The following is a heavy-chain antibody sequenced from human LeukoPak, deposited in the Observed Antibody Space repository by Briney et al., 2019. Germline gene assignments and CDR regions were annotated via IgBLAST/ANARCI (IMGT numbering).Heavy chain of an antibody. J-gene: IGHJ4*02. V-gene: IGHV3-7*01. CDR2: INQGGSDK. D-gene: IGHD1-14*01. CDR1: GFTFSGHW. CDR3: TRDRARAEDD. Sequence: GGSLRLSCAASGFTFSGHWMSWVRQAPGKGLEWVANINQGGSDKYYVDSVKGRFTISRDNANNLLYLQMNSLRGEDTAVYYCTRDRARAEDDWGQGTLVTVSS.